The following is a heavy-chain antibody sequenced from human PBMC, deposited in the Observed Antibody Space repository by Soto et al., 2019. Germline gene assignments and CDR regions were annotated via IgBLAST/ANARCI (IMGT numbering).Heavy chain of an antibody. Sequence: EVQLLESGGGLVQPGGSLRLSCAASGFTFSSYAMSWVRQAPGKGLEWVSAISGSGGSTYYADPVKGRFTISRDNSKNTLYLQMNSLRAEDTAVYYCAKDLLVATIEGGPRGMDVWGQGTTVTVSS. CDR1: GFTFSSYA. D-gene: IGHD5-12*01. CDR3: AKDLLVATIEGGPRGMDV. CDR2: ISGSGGST. V-gene: IGHV3-23*01. J-gene: IGHJ6*02.